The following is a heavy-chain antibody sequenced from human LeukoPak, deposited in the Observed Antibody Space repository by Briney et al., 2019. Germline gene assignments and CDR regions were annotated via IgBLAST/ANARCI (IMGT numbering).Heavy chain of an antibody. V-gene: IGHV1-69*04. CDR3: ARAGLYDSSGYYYDH. Sequence: ASVKVSCKASGGTFSSYAISWVRQAPGQGLEWMGRIIPIFGIANYAQKFQGRVTITADKSTSTAYMELSSLRSEDTAVYYCARAGLYDSSGYYYDHWGQGTQVTVSS. CDR1: GGTFSSYA. D-gene: IGHD3-22*01. CDR2: IIPIFGIA. J-gene: IGHJ4*02.